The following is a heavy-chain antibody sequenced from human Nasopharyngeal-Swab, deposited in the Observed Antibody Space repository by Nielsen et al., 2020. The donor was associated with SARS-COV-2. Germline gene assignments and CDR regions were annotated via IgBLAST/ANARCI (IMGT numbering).Heavy chain of an antibody. D-gene: IGHD6-6*01. Sequence: ASAKVSCKASCYTFTSHDTNWLRQAPAQGVEWLGWISAYNGNTNYAQKLQGRVTMTTDTSTSTAYMELTSLRSDDTAVYYCARALGYSRSSGGYCWLDPWCQGTLVTVSS. CDR1: CYTFTSHD. V-gene: IGHV1-18*04. CDR2: ISAYNGNT. CDR3: ARALGYSRSSGGYCWLDP. J-gene: IGHJ5*02.